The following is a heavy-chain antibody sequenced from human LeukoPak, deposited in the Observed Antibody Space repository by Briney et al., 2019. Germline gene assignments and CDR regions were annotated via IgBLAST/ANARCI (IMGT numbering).Heavy chain of an antibody. CDR3: VKTEGGRDY. CDR1: GITFSSYA. D-gene: IGHD1-14*01. CDR2: ISGSGGST. V-gene: IGHV3-23*01. J-gene: IGHJ4*02. Sequence: GGSLRLSCAVSGITFSSYAMSWVRQAPGKGLEWVSAISGSGGSTYYADSVKGRFTISRDNSKNTLYLQMNNLRAEDTAVYYCVKTEGGRDYWGQGALVTVSS.